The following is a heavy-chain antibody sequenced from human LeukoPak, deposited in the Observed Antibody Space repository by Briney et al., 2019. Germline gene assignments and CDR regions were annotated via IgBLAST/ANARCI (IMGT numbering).Heavy chain of an antibody. D-gene: IGHD6-19*01. V-gene: IGHV1-2*02. CDR2: INPNSGDT. J-gene: IGHJ1*01. CDR1: GYTFTGFY. CDR3: ARQGSSRALQH. Sequence: ASVKVSCKASGYTFTGFYMHWVRQAPGQGPEWMGWINPNSGDTKYVQKFQGRVTMTRDTSISTVYMYLSRLKFDDTAMYYCARQGSSRALQHWGQGTLVTVSS.